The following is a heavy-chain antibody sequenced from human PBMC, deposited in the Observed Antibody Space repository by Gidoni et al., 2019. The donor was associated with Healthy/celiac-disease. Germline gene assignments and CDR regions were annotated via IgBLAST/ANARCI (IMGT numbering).Heavy chain of an antibody. Sequence: EVQRLESGGGLVHPGGSLRLPCAASGFPFSSYAMSWVRQAPGKGLEWVSGISGSGGSTYDADSVKGRFTISRDNSKNTLYLQMNSLRAEDTAVYYCAASRGSYYVLDAFDIWGQGTMVTVSS. D-gene: IGHD1-26*01. CDR1: GFPFSSYA. CDR2: ISGSGGST. J-gene: IGHJ3*02. CDR3: AASRGSYYVLDAFDI. V-gene: IGHV3-23*01.